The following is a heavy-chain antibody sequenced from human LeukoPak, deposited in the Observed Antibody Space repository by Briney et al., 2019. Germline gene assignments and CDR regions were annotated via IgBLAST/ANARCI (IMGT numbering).Heavy chain of an antibody. V-gene: IGHV3-21*01. D-gene: IGHD3-22*01. J-gene: IGHJ3*02. Sequence: KTGGSLRLSCAASGFTFSSYSMNWVRQAPGKGLEWVSSISSSSSYIYYADSVKGRFTISRDNAKNSLYLQMNSLRAEDTAVYYCARGAYVDSSGYYYTPRNDAFDIWGQGTMVTVSS. CDR2: ISSSSSYI. CDR1: GFTFSSYS. CDR3: ARGAYVDSSGYYYTPRNDAFDI.